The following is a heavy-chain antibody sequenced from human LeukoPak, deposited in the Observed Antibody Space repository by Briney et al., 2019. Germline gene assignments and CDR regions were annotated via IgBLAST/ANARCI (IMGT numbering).Heavy chain of an antibody. CDR2: ISSSGSTI. V-gene: IGHV3-11*04. D-gene: IGHD2-2*01. J-gene: IGHJ4*02. CDR1: GYTFSDYY. Sequence: GGSLRLSCAASGYTFSDYYMSWIRQAPGKGLEWVSYISSSGSTIYYADSVKGRFTISRDNAKNSLYLQMNSLRAEDTAVYYCARELSSRSKVGFDDGGEGTPVTVSS. CDR3: ARELSSRSKVGFDD.